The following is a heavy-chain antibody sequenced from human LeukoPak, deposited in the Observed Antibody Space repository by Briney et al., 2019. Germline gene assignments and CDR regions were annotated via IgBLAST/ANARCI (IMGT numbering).Heavy chain of an antibody. CDR3: ATIAAADKDY. CDR1: GFTFSSFW. CDR2: IDYDGGST. J-gene: IGHJ4*02. Sequence: GGSLRLSCVASGFTFSSFWMHWVRQAPGKGQVWVSRIDYDGGSTIYADSVKGRFTISRDNAKNTLYLQMNSLRAEDTAMYYCATIAAADKDYWGQGTLVTVSS. D-gene: IGHD6-13*01. V-gene: IGHV3-74*01.